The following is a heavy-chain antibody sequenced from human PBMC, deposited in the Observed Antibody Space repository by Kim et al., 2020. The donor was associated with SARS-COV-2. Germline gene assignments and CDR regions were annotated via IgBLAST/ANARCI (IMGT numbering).Heavy chain of an antibody. CDR3: MKGGWGWIWDH. D-gene: IGHD2-21*01. Sequence: GVSLRLSCTTSGFTFTGHAMSWVRQAPGKGLEWVSSIDGSDGTTYYVDSVRGRFTISRDDSKNTLYLQMSALRGDDTAVYYCMKGGWGWIWDHWRQGTLGTVSS. V-gene: IGHV3-23*01. CDR1: GFTFTGHA. CDR2: IDGSDGTT. J-gene: IGHJ4*02.